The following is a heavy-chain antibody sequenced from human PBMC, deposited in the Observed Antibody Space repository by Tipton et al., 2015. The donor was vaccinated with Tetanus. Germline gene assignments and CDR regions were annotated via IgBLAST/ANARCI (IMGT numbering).Heavy chain of an antibody. Sequence: QLVQSGAEVRKPGSSVKVSCKASGGTFSSYAISWVRQAPGQGLEWMGWISAYNGNTNYAQKLQGRVTMTTDTSTSTAYMELRSLRSDDTAVYYCARVSELLWFGELLGKGYYFDYWGQGTLVTVSS. CDR2: ISAYNGNT. J-gene: IGHJ4*02. D-gene: IGHD3-10*01. CDR3: ARVSELLWFGELLGKGYYFDY. CDR1: GGTFSSYA. V-gene: IGHV1-18*01.